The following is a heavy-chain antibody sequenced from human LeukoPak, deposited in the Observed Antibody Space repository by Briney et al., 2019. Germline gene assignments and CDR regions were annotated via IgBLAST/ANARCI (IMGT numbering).Heavy chain of an antibody. D-gene: IGHD3-10*01. V-gene: IGHV1-2*02. CDR1: GYGFTDYY. CDR3: AREGNVVYGSGSYHHWFDP. Sequence: GASVKVSCKASGYGFTDYYMNWVRQAPGQGLEWLGCINPNSGGTNYAQKFQGRVTMTRDTSISTAYMELRGLRSDDTAVYYCAREGNVVYGSGSYHHWFDPWGQGTVVTVSS. J-gene: IGHJ5*02. CDR2: INPNSGGT.